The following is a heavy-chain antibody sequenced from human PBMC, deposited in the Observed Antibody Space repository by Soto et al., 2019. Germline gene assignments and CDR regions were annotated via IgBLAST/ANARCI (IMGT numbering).Heavy chain of an antibody. CDR3: VGGQNSFDY. Sequence: QVQLVESGGGVVQPGRSLRLSCAASGFPFTSYGMHWVREGPDKGLEWVAIISYDGSDKYYADSVKGRFTISRDNSKNTLYLQVNSLRPEDTALYYCVGGQNSFDYRGQGTLVIVSS. J-gene: IGHJ4*02. CDR1: GFPFTSYG. D-gene: IGHD3-10*01. CDR2: ISYDGSDK. V-gene: IGHV3-30*03.